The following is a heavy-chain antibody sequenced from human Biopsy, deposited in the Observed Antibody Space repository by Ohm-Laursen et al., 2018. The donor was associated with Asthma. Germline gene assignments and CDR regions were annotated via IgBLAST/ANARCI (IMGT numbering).Heavy chain of an antibody. V-gene: IGHV1-69*01. Sequence: SSVKVSCKASGGTFSGNSINWVRQAPGQGLEWMGGLIPVLGTPDHAQMFEGRVTITADESTSTAYMELSSLSSEDTAVYYCARGYSGSDRIVYYYSGLEVWGQGTTVTVSS. CDR1: GGTFSGNS. J-gene: IGHJ6*02. CDR3: ARGYSGSDRIVYYYSGLEV. D-gene: IGHD5-12*01. CDR2: LIPVLGTP.